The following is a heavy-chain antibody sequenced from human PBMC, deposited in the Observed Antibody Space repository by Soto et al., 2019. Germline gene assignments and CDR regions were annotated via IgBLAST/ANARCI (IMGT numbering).Heavy chain of an antibody. CDR3: ARHKAGGYSSSEFDY. V-gene: IGHV4-59*08. CDR1: GCSLSTYY. CDR2: IYYSGST. J-gene: IGHJ4*02. D-gene: IGHD6-13*01. Sequence: PSETLSLTCTFSGCSLSTYYWSLIRQPPGKGLEWIGFIYYSGSTNYNPSLKSRVTISVDTSKNQFSLKLSSATAADTAVYYCARHKAGGYSSSEFDYWGQGTLVTVSS.